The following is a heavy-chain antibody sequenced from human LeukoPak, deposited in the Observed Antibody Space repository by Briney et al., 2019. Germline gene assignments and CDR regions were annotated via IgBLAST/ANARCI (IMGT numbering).Heavy chain of an antibody. V-gene: IGHV3-15*01. Sequence: GGSLRLSCAVSGLTFSNAWMSWVRQAPGKGLEWVGRVKSTTVDGTPEYAAPVKGRFTISRDDSKNTVYLQMNSLKTEDTAVYYCTTGPGNSGYWGQGTLVTVSS. CDR2: VKSTTVDGTP. CDR1: GLTFSNAW. CDR3: TTGPGNSGY. D-gene: IGHD4-23*01. J-gene: IGHJ4*02.